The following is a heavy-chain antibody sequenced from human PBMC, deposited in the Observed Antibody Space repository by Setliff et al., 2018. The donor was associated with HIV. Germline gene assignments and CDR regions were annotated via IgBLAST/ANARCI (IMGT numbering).Heavy chain of an antibody. CDR2: ISGSGGDT. D-gene: IGHD3-10*01. CDR3: AKKTAAYTSGSWLHY. V-gene: IGHV3-23*01. CDR1: GFTFSSYA. J-gene: IGHJ4*02. Sequence: LRLSCASSGFTFSSYAMTWVRQAPGKGLECVAVISGSGGDTYYADSVKGRLVISREKSKSTLYLQMNSLRAEDTAVYYCAKKTAAYTSGSWLHYWGQGTLVTSPQ.